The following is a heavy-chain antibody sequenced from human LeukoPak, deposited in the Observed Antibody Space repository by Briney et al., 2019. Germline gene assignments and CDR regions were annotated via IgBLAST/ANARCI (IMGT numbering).Heavy chain of an antibody. CDR2: ISPNNGDT. CDR3: AAPGYKYGYVLDH. D-gene: IGHD5-18*01. Sequence: ASVKVSCKASGYTFTVYYMHWVRQAPGQGPEWMGRISPNNGDTRYSQKFQGRVTMTTDTSISTAYMELSGLTSDDTAVYYCAAPGYKYGYVLDHWGQGTLVTVSS. V-gene: IGHV1-2*06. CDR1: GYTFTVYY. J-gene: IGHJ4*02.